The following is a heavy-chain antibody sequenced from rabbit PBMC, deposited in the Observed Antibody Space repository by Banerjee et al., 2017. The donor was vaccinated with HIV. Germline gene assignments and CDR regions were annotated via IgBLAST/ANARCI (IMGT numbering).Heavy chain of an antibody. V-gene: IGHV1S45*01. CDR1: GFSFSNRYH. CDR2: INTSSGNT. Sequence: QEQLEESGGDLVKPGASLTLTCTASGFSFSNRYHMCWVRQAPGKGLEWIACINTSSGNTVYASWAKGRFTISKTSSTTVTLLMTSLTAADTATYFCARDLWTTRLDLWGPGTLVTVS. CDR3: ARDLWTTRLDL. J-gene: IGHJ3*01.